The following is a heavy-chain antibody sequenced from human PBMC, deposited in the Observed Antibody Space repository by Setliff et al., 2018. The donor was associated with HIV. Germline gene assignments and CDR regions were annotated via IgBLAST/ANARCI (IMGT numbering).Heavy chain of an antibody. V-gene: IGHV1-46*01. J-gene: IGHJ4*02. CDR2: INPRDGST. CDR1: GYTLTDHY. Sequence: ASVKVSCKASGYTLTDHYIHWVRQAPGQGLEWMGRINPRDGSTGYAQRFQGRVTMTRDTSRGTVYMELRSLRSEDTAVYCCARDVWARTMTVVLFASYFDYWGQGALVTVSS. D-gene: IGHD3-22*01. CDR3: ARDVWARTMTVVLFASYFDY.